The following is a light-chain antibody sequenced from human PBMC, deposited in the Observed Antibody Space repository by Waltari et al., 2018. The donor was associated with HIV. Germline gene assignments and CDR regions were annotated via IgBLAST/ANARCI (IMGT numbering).Light chain of an antibody. V-gene: IGLV3-25*03. CDR3: QSADSSSSGSWV. J-gene: IGLJ3*02. Sequence: SYELTQTPSVSVSPGQPAMITCSGDALTKHYVYWYQQKPGQAPVLVIYKDSERPSGIPERCSGSGSGTTVTLTISGVQAEDEADYYCQSADSSSSGSWVFGGGTKLTVL. CDR1: ALTKHY. CDR2: KDS.